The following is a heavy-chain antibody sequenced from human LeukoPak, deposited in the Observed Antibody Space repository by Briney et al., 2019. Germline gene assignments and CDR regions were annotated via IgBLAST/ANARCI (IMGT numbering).Heavy chain of an antibody. V-gene: IGHV3-21*04. J-gene: IGHJ5*02. CDR1: GFTFSSYS. CDR2: ISSSGTYI. Sequence: GGSLRLSCAASGFTFSSYSMNWVRQAPGKGLEWVSSISSSGTYIDYADSVKGRFTISRDNAKNSLCLQMNSLRAEDTAVYYCARGSARWFDPWGQGTLVTVSS. CDR3: ARGSARWFDP.